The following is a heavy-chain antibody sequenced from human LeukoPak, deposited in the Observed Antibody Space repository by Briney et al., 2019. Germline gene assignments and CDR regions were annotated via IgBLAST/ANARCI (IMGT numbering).Heavy chain of an antibody. Sequence: KPGGSLTLSCAPSGFTFTDYSMNWVRQAPRKGLEWVAHISTVSTYTHYTDSVKGRFTISRDNRKNLLYLQMSSLGAEDTAVYYCARDGSGFYHYYYMDVWGKGTTVTVSS. J-gene: IGHJ6*03. D-gene: IGHD6-25*01. CDR3: ARDGSGFYHYYYMDV. CDR2: ISTVSTYT. CDR1: GFTFTDYS. V-gene: IGHV3-21*01.